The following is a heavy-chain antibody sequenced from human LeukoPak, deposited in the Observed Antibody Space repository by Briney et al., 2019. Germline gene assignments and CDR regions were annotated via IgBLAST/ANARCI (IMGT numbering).Heavy chain of an antibody. CDR2: IYYSGST. Sequence: SETLSLTCTVSGVSISSYYWSWLRQPPGKGLEWIGYIYYSGSTNYNPSLKSRVTISVDTSKNQFSLKLSSVTAADTAVYYCARHFGFGDAFDIWGQGTMVTVSS. J-gene: IGHJ3*02. D-gene: IGHD3-10*01. V-gene: IGHV4-59*08. CDR1: GVSISSYY. CDR3: ARHFGFGDAFDI.